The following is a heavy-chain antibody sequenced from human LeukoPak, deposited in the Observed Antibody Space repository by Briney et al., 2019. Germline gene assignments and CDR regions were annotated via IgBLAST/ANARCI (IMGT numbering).Heavy chain of an antibody. J-gene: IGHJ2*01. V-gene: IGHV4-30-4*01. CDR2: IYYSGSA. D-gene: IGHD4-17*01. Sequence: PSQTLSLTCTVSGGSIGSGVYYWSWVRQSPGKGLKWIGNIYYSGSAYYNPSLKSRVSISVDTSKNQFSLKLRSVTAADTAVYYRARDDGDYSSPYWYFDLWGRGTLVTVSS. CDR1: GGSIGSGVYY. CDR3: ARDDGDYSSPYWYFDL.